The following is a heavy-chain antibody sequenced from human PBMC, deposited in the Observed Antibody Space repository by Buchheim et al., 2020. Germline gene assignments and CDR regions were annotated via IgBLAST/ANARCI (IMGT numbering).Heavy chain of an antibody. V-gene: IGHV3-21*01. CDR1: GFTFSSYS. J-gene: IGHJ5*02. D-gene: IGHD2-2*01. Sequence: EVQLVESGGGLVKPGGSLRLSCAASGFTFSSYSMNWVRQAPGKVLEWVSSISSSSSSIYYADSVKGRFTISRYTATNSLSPQMNSLRAEDTAVYYCARDRANIVVVPAAPPDLWGQGTL. CDR3: ARDRANIVVVPAAPPDL. CDR2: ISSSSSSI.